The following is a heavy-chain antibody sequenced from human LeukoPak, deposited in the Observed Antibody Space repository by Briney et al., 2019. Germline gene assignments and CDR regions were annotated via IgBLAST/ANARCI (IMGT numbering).Heavy chain of an antibody. CDR1: GFTFSSYD. Sequence: GGSLRLSCAASGFTFSSYDMHWVRQATGKGLEWVSAIGTAGDTYYPGSVKGRFTISRDNSKNTLYLQMNSLRAEDTAVYYCARETCSSTSCSTDYWGQGTLVTVSS. J-gene: IGHJ4*02. CDR2: IGTAGDT. V-gene: IGHV3-13*01. D-gene: IGHD2-2*01. CDR3: ARETCSSTSCSTDY.